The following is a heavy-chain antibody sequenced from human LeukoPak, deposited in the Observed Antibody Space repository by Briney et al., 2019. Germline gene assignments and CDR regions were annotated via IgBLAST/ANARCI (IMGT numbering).Heavy chain of an antibody. CDR2: IYYSEST. CDR1: GGSISSYY. V-gene: IGHV4-59*01. Sequence: SETLSLTCTVSGGSISSYYWSWIRQPPGKGLEWIGYIYYSESTNYNPSLKSRVTISVDTSKNQFSLKLSSVTAADTAVYYCAREVVVGRLGAFDIWGQGTMVTVSS. D-gene: IGHD2-21*01. CDR3: AREVVVGRLGAFDI. J-gene: IGHJ3*02.